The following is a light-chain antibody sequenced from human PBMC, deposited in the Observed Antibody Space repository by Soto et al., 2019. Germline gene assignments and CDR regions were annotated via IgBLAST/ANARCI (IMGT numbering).Light chain of an antibody. J-gene: IGKJ4*01. V-gene: IGKV3-15*01. CDR1: QTVRTN. CDR2: HAS. CDR3: QQYNYWLSLT. Sequence: ETVMTQYPATLTVSPGENATLSCTASQTVRTNLAWYQQTPGQAPRLPIYHASTRATGVPARFSGSVSGTEFTLTISSLQSEDFAVYYCQQYNYWLSLTFGRGTKVDIK.